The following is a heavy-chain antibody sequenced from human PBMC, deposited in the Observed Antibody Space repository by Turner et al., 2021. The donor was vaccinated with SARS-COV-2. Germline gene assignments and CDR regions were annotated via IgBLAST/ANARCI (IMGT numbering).Heavy chain of an antibody. Sequence: QVQLQESGPGLVKPSETLSLTCPVSGGSISSYYWNWIRQPPGKGLEWIGYIYYSGSTNYNPSLKSRVTISVDTSKNQFSLKLTSVTASDTAVYYCATSLGRGYNWFDPWGQGTLVTVSS. CDR2: IYYSGST. V-gene: IGHV4-59*08. D-gene: IGHD1-26*01. CDR3: ATSLGRGYNWFDP. J-gene: IGHJ5*02. CDR1: GGSISSYY.